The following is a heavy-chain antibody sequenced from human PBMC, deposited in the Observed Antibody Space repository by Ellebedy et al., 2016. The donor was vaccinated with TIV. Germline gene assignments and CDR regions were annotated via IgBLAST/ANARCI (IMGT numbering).Heavy chain of an antibody. CDR3: VKVIATSGWPYYFHY. Sequence: PGGSLRLSCAASGFTFSSYGIHWVRQAPGKGLEWVAVIWYDGSKKYYADSVKGRFTVSRDNSENSLYLQMSSLRAEDTAVYYCVKVIATSGWPYYFHYWGQGTLVTVSS. CDR2: IWYDGSKK. D-gene: IGHD6-19*01. CDR1: GFTFSSYG. J-gene: IGHJ4*02. V-gene: IGHV3-30*02.